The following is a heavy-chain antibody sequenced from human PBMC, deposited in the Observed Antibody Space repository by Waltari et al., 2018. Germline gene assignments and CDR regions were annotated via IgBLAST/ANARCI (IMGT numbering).Heavy chain of an antibody. Sequence: QLQLQESGPGLMKPSETLSLTCTVSGGSISRSSYYWGWLRQSPGKGLEWIASIYYTGTTYYNPTLGSRVTISGDTSKNQFALMLSALTAADTAVYYCARHWKRSGYRFDPWGQGTLVTVSS. CDR2: IYYTGTT. J-gene: IGHJ5*02. CDR1: GGSISRSSYY. V-gene: IGHV4-39*01. D-gene: IGHD5-12*01. CDR3: ARHWKRSGYRFDP.